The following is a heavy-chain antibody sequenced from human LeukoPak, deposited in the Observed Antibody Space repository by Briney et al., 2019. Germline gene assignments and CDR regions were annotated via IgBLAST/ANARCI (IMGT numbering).Heavy chain of an antibody. D-gene: IGHD6-19*01. CDR3: ARGGWYTMVDY. J-gene: IGHJ4*02. V-gene: IGHV4-34*01. CDR2: INHSGST. Sequence: PSETLSLTCAVYGGSFSVYYWSWIRQPPGKGLEWIGEINHSGSTNYNPSLKSRVTISVDTSKNQFSLKLSSVTAADTAVYYCARGGWYTMVDYWGQGTLVTVFS. CDR1: GGSFSVYY.